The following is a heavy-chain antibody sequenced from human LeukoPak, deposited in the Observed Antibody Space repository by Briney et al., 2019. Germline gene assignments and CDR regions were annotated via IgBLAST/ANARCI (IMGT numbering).Heavy chain of an antibody. CDR1: GGSISSYY. CDR2: ISTSGGT. CDR3: ASGGAISYSFDY. Sequence: SETLSLTCTVSGGSISSYYWSWIRQPAGKGLEWIGRISTSGGTNYNPSLKSQVTMSVDTSKTQFSLRLSSVTAADTAVYYCASGGAISYSFDYWGQGTLVTVSS. V-gene: IGHV4-4*07. D-gene: IGHD4/OR15-4a*01. J-gene: IGHJ4*02.